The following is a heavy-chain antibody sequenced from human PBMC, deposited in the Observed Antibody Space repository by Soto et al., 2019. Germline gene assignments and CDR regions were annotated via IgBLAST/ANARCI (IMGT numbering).Heavy chain of an antibody. CDR3: ARQRHSYYDFSYPNFDY. Sequence: ASVKVSCKASGYTFTSYGFSWGRQAPGHGLEWMGWINAQNGDTNYAQKFQGRATLTTDTSTTTAYMELRNLRSDDTAVYYCARQRHSYYDFSYPNFDYWGQGALVTVSS. CDR1: GYTFTSYG. D-gene: IGHD3-3*01. V-gene: IGHV1-18*01. CDR2: INAQNGDT. J-gene: IGHJ4*02.